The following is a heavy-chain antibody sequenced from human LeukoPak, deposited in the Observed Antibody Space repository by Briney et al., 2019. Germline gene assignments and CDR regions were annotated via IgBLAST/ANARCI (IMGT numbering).Heavy chain of an antibody. CDR1: GGSFSGYY. D-gene: IGHD3-22*01. CDR3: ARGRSYYDSSARPKFNFDC. V-gene: IGHV4-34*01. CDR2: INHSGST. J-gene: IGHJ4*02. Sequence: SETLSLTCAVYGGSFSGYYWSWIRQPPGKGLEWIGEINHSGSTNYNPSLKSRVTISVDTSKNQFSLKLSSVTAADTAVYYCARGRSYYDSSARPKFNFDCWGQETLVTVSS.